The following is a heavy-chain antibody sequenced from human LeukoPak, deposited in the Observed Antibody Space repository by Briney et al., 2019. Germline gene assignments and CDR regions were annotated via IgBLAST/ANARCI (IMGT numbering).Heavy chain of an antibody. V-gene: IGHV3-30*04. J-gene: IGHJ5*02. CDR1: GFTFSSYA. CDR2: ISYDGSNK. Sequence: GGSLRLSCAASGFTFSSYAMHWVRQAPGKGLEWVAVISYDGSNKYYADSVKGRFTISRDNSKNTLYLQMNSLRAEDTAVYYCARDRVVRGVLNWFDPWGQGTLVTVSS. D-gene: IGHD3-10*01. CDR3: ARDRVVRGVLNWFDP.